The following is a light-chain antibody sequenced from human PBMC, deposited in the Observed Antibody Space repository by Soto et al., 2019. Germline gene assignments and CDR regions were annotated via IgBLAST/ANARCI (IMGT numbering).Light chain of an antibody. Sequence: EIVLTQSPGTLSLSPGERATLSCRASQSVSSSYLAWYQQKPGQAPTLLIYGASSRATGIPDRFSGSGSGTDFTLTISRLEPEDFAVYYCQRYGSSPWTFGQGTKVDIK. J-gene: IGKJ1*01. CDR1: QSVSSSY. V-gene: IGKV3-20*01. CDR2: GAS. CDR3: QRYGSSPWT.